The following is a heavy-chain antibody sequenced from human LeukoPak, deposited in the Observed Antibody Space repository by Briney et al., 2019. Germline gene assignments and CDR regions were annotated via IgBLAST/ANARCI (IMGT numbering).Heavy chain of an antibody. D-gene: IGHD6-19*01. J-gene: IGHJ4*02. CDR1: GGSISSSSYY. CDR2: IYYSGST. V-gene: IGHV4-39*07. CDR3: ARRPLSSGWSFFDY. Sequence: SETLSLTCTVSGGSISSSSYYWGWIRQPPGKGLEWIGSIYYSGSTYYNPSLKSRVTISVDTSKNQFSLKLSSVTAADTAVYYCARRPLSSGWSFFDYWGQGTLVTVSS.